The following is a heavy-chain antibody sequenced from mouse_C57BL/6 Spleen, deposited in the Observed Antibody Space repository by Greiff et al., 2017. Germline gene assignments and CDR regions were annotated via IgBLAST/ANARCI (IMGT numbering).Heavy chain of an antibody. D-gene: IGHD3-2*02. V-gene: IGHV5-17*01. CDR3: ARGDSSGYPYYYAMDY. Sequence: EVHLVESGGGLVKPGGSLKLSCAASGFTFSDYGMHWVRQAPEKGLEWVAYISSGSSTIYYADTVKGRFTISRDNAKNTLFLQMTSLRSEDTAMYYCARGDSSGYPYYYAMDYWGQGTSVTVSS. J-gene: IGHJ4*01. CDR2: ISSGSSTI. CDR1: GFTFSDYG.